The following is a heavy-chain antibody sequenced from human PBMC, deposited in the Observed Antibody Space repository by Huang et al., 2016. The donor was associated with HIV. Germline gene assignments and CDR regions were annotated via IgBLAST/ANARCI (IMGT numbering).Heavy chain of an antibody. CDR2: IYYGGNT. J-gene: IGHJ4*02. CDR1: GGSISGINYY. V-gene: IGHV4-39*01. Sequence: QLQLQESGPGLVKASETLSLTCIVSGGSISGINYYWGWVRQPPGKGLEWIGSIYYGGNTFYNPSLKSRVTISVETSKNQLSLKVRSVTAADTTVYYCARHNIYCSGGGCSSFDYWGQGTLVTVSS. CDR3: ARHNIYCSGGGCSSFDY. D-gene: IGHD2-15*01.